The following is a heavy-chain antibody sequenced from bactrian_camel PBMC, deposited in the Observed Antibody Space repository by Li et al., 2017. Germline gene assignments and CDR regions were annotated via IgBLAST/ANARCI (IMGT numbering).Heavy chain of an antibody. CDR3: AAAGWVRAWLDQRDYIH. CDR1: GYWSISNC. J-gene: IGHJ4*01. Sequence: HVQLVESGGGSVQAGGSLRLSCVASGYWSISNCMAWFRRPSGREREGVAAIDADGRSYYKDSVKGRFTVSQDNAKDTVYLQIDSLKPEDTAMYYCAAAGWVRAWLDQRDYIHWGQGTQVTVS. V-gene: IGHV3S53*01. D-gene: IGHD1*01. CDR2: IDADGRS.